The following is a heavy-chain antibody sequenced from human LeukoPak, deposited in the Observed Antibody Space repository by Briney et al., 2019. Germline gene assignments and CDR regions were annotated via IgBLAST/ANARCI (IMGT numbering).Heavy chain of an antibody. V-gene: IGHV3-30*02. CDR3: AKDASKDYYDSSGYYAQVAQGPPDY. CDR1: GFTFSSYG. CDR2: IRYDGSNK. J-gene: IGHJ4*02. D-gene: IGHD3-22*01. Sequence: PGGSLRLSCVASGFTFSSYGMHWVRQAPGKGLEWVAFIRYDGSNKYYADSVKGRFTISRDNSKNTLYLQMNSLRAEDTAVYYCAKDASKDYYDSSGYYAQVAQGPPDYWGQGTLVTVSS.